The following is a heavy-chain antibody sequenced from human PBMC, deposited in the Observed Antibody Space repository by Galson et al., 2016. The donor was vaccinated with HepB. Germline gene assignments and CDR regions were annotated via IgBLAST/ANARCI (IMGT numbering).Heavy chain of an antibody. D-gene: IGHD2-15*01. V-gene: IGHV5-51*01. CDR3: ARQISDAFDI. CDR2: IFPADSET. J-gene: IGHJ3*02. CDR1: PDNFIRYW. Sequence: QSGAEVTKPGESLKISCMGSPDNFIRYWIAWVRQMPGKGLEWMGIIFPADSETRYNPSFQGQVTFSADKSINTAYLQWGSLKASDTAIYYCARQISDAFDIWGPGTMVTVSS.